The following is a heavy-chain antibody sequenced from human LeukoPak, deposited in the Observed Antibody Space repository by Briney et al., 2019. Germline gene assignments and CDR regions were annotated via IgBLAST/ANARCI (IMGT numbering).Heavy chain of an antibody. CDR3: AHSSSWYSLDY. V-gene: IGHV1-18*01. J-gene: IGHJ4*02. D-gene: IGHD6-13*01. CDR1: GYTFTSYG. CDR2: ISAYNGDT. Sequence: ASVKVSCKASGYTFTSYGISWVRQAPGQGLEWMGWISAYNGDTNYAQRLQGRVTMTTDTSTNTAYMELRSLRSDDTAVYYCAHSSSWYSLDYWGQGTLVTVSS.